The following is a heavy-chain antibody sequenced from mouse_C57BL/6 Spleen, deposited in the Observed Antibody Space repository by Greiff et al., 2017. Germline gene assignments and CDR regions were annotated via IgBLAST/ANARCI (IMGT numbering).Heavy chain of an antibody. CDR2: IHPNSGST. V-gene: IGHV1-64*01. D-gene: IGHD4-1*01. Sequence: QVHVKQPGAELVKPGASVKLSCKASGYTFTSYWMHWVKQRPGQGLEWIGMIHPNSGSTNYNEKFKSKATLTVDKSSSTAYMQLSSLTSEDSAVYYCAREGGTEGYWYFDVWGTGTTVTVSS. J-gene: IGHJ1*03. CDR1: GYTFTSYW. CDR3: AREGGTEGYWYFDV.